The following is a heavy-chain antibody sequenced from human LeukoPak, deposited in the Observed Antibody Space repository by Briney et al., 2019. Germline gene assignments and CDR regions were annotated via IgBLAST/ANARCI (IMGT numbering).Heavy chain of an antibody. CDR3: ARADSSGYSIFGY. Sequence: SETLSLSCTVSGGSINGYYWSWIRQPPGKGLEWIGYIYYSGSSNYNPSLKSRVTISVDASKNQFSLKLTSVTAADTAVYYCARADSSGYSIFGYWGQGTLVTVSS. CDR2: IYYSGSS. CDR1: GGSINGYY. D-gene: IGHD3-22*01. V-gene: IGHV4-59*01. J-gene: IGHJ4*02.